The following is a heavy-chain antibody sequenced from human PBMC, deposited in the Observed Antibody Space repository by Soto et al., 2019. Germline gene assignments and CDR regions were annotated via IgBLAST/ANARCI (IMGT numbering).Heavy chain of an antibody. CDR3: ARTAYSSSSRYYYYMDV. D-gene: IGHD6-6*01. CDR1: GGSISSGSCY. CDR2: FYDSGST. Sequence: SETLSLTCTVSGGSISSGSCYWGWIRQPPGKGLEWIGSFYDSGSTYNNPSLKSRVTLSVDTSKNQFSLKLSSVTAADTAVYYCARTAYSSSSRYYYYMDVWGKGTTVTVSS. J-gene: IGHJ6*03. V-gene: IGHV4-39*01.